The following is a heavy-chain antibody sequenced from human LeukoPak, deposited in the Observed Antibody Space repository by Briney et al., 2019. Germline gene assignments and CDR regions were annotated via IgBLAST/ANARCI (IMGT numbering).Heavy chain of an antibody. Sequence: ASVKVSCKASGYTFTGYYMHWVRQAPGQGLEWMGWINPNSGGTNYAQKFQGRVTMTRDTSISTAYMELSRLRSDDTAVYYCARDADDFSGYSNFDYWGQGTLVTVSS. CDR2: INPNSGGT. D-gene: IGHD3-22*01. CDR1: GYTFTGYY. J-gene: IGHJ4*02. V-gene: IGHV1-2*02. CDR3: ARDADDFSGYSNFDY.